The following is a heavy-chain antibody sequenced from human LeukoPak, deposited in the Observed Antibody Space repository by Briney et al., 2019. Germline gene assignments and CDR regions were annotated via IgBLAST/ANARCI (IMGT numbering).Heavy chain of an antibody. V-gene: IGHV6-1*01. D-gene: IGHD4-23*01. Sequence: SQTLSLTCAISGDSVSSNSAAWTWIRQSPSRGLEWLGRTYYRSKWSNDYAVSVKSRITINYDTSKNRFSLQLDSVTPEDTAVYYCAREVDYGGHSAEFDSWGQGTLVTVSS. CDR3: AREVDYGGHSAEFDS. J-gene: IGHJ4*02. CDR1: GDSVSSNSAA. CDR2: TYYRSKWSN.